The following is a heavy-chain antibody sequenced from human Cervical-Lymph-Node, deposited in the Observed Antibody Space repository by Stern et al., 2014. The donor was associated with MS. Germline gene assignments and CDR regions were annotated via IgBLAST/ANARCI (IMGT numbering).Heavy chain of an antibody. CDR1: GYTFTSYG. D-gene: IGHD2-15*01. CDR2: FSTYNGNT. CDR3: ARDIYCSGGTCYFEFFDY. J-gene: IGHJ4*02. V-gene: IGHV1-18*01. Sequence: QLVQSGAEVKKPGASVKVSCRASGYTFTSYGISWVRQAPGPGLVWLGWFSTYNGNTNYAQKFQGTVTMTTDTSSSTAYMELRSLISDDTAVYYCARDIYCSGGTCYFEFFDYWGQGTLVAVS.